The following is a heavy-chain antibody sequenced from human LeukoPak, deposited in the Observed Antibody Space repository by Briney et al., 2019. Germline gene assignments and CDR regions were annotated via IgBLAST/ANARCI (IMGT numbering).Heavy chain of an antibody. J-gene: IGHJ5*02. Sequence: SETLSLTCAVSGGSISSGGYSWSWIRQPPGKGLEWIGYIYHSGSTYYNPSLKSRVTISVDRSKNQFSLKLSSVTAAGTAVYYCARGVTYYDFWSGSNNWFDPWGQGTLVTVSS. V-gene: IGHV4-30-2*01. CDR2: IYHSGST. CDR1: GGSISSGGYS. D-gene: IGHD3-3*01. CDR3: ARGVTYYDFWSGSNNWFDP.